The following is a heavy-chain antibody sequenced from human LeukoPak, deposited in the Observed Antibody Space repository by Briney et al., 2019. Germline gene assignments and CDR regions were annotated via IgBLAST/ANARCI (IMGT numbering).Heavy chain of an antibody. CDR1: GGSISSGSYY. CDR3: AKDSSTWGNLAGHFDS. V-gene: IGHV4-61*02. J-gene: IGHJ4*02. CDR2: IYTSGST. Sequence: SETLSLTCTVSGGSISSGSYYWSWIRQPAGKGLEWIGRIYTSGSTNYNPSLKSRVTISVDTSKNQFSLKLSSVTDADTAVYYCAKDSSTWGNLAGHFDSWGQGTLVTVSS. D-gene: IGHD6-13*01.